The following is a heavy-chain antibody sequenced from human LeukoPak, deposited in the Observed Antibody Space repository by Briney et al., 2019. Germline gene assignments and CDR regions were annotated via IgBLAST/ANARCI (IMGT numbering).Heavy chain of an antibody. CDR3: ARDRGCSPSSNYYYYYMDV. CDR2: IYATGIT. Sequence: PSETLSLTCIVSGGSIRSYYWSWVRQPAGKGLEWIGRIYATGITNYNPSLKSRVTMSVDTSQNQFSLRVTPVTAADTAAYYCARDRGCSPSSNYYYYYMDVWGKGTTVTVSS. V-gene: IGHV4-4*07. CDR1: GGSIRSYY. J-gene: IGHJ6*03. D-gene: IGHD6-19*01.